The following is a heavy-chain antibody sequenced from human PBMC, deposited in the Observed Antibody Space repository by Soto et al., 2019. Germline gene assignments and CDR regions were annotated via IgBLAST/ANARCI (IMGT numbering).Heavy chain of an antibody. D-gene: IGHD3-22*01. CDR2: ISAYNGNT. CDR1: GYTFTSYG. J-gene: IGHJ6*02. CDR3: ARDLNPPIVLVITHYYGMDV. V-gene: IGHV1-18*01. Sequence: ASVKVSCKASGYTFTSYGISWVRQAPGQGLEWMGWISAYNGNTNYAQKLQGRVTMTTDTSTRTAYMELRSLRSDDTAVYYCARDLNPPIVLVITHYYGMDVWGQGTTVTVSS.